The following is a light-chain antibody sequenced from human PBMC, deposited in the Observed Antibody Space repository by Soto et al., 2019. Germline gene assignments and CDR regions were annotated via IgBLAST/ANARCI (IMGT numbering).Light chain of an antibody. V-gene: IGKV1-39*01. Sequence: DIQMTQSPSFLSASVGDRVTITCRASQRIDNFLNWYQQKPGKAPKLLIYGASSLKSGVPSRFSGSGSGTDFTLTITSLQPEDSATYHCQQRYKTSLSSFGQGTKVEIK. J-gene: IGKJ2*01. CDR2: GAS. CDR3: QQRYKTSLSS. CDR1: QRIDNF.